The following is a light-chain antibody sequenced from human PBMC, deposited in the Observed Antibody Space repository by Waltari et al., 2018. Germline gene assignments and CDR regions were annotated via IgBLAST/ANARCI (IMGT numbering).Light chain of an antibody. CDR3: SSYISSSTPV. CDR1: SSDVGGYNY. Sequence: QSALTQPASVSGSPGQSITISCTGTSSDVGGYNYVSWYQQHPGKAPKLMIYEVSNRPPGVSNRFSGSKSGNTASLTISGLQAEDEADYYCSSYISSSTPVFGGGTKLTVL. J-gene: IGLJ2*01. CDR2: EVS. V-gene: IGLV2-14*01.